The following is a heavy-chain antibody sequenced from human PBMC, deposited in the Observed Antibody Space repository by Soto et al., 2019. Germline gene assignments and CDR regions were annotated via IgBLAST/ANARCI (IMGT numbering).Heavy chain of an antibody. CDR3: ARVYSASYSDY. D-gene: IGHD1-26*01. Sequence: PSETLSLTCAVSGCSIRSNNWWSWVRQPPGKGLEWIGEIFHSGSTNYNPSLKTRVTISVDKSKNQFSLKLSSVTAADTAVYYCARVYSASYSDYWGQGTLVTVSS. CDR1: GCSIRSNNW. V-gene: IGHV4-4*02. J-gene: IGHJ4*02. CDR2: IFHSGST.